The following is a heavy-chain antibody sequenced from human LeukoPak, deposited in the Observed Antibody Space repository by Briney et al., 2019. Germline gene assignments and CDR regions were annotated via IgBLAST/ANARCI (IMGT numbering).Heavy chain of an antibody. CDR1: GGSFSGYY. J-gene: IGHJ4*02. D-gene: IGHD2-2*01. Sequence: SETLSLTCAVYGGSFSGYYWSWIRQPPGKGLEWIGEINHSGSTNYNPSLKSRVTISVDTSKNQFSLKLSSVTAADTAVYYCAGYCSSTSCQSTPWGQGPLVTVSS. V-gene: IGHV4-34*01. CDR3: AGYCSSTSCQSTP. CDR2: INHSGST.